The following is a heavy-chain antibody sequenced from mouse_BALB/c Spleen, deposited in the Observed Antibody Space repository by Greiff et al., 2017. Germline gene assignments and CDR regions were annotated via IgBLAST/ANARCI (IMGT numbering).Heavy chain of an antibody. D-gene: IGHD1-2*01. CDR2: ISDGGSYT. Sequence: EVKLVESGGGLVKPGGSLKLSCAASGFTFSDYYMYWVRQTPEKRLEWVATISDGGSYTYYPDSVKGRFTISRDNAKNNLYLQMSSLKSEDTAMYYCATELRLRPFAYWGQGTLGTVSA. J-gene: IGHJ3*01. V-gene: IGHV5-4*02. CDR3: ATELRLRPFAY. CDR1: GFTFSDYY.